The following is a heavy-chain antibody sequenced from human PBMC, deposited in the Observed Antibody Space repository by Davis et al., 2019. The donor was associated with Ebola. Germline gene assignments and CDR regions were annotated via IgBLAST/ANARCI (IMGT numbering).Heavy chain of an antibody. J-gene: IGHJ4*02. V-gene: IGHV6-1*01. Sequence: HSQTPSLTCAISGDSVFGKNGAWNWIRQSPSRGLEWLGRTYYSSKWFHDYALFVKSRMIINPDTSKNQFSLQLNSVTPEDTAVYYCARGWLRSSFDYWGPGILVTVSS. CDR2: TYYSSKWFH. D-gene: IGHD5-12*01. CDR3: ARGWLRSSFDY. CDR1: GDSVFGKNGA.